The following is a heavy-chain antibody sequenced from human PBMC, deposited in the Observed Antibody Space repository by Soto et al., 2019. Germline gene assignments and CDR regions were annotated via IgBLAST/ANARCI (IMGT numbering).Heavy chain of an antibody. CDR2: IRAYTGYT. CDR3: ARASDGYRSGWYVGYFDY. D-gene: IGHD6-19*01. V-gene: IGHV1-18*04. CDR1: GYTFTSYV. J-gene: IGHJ4*02. Sequence: QVQLVQSGGEVRKPGASVKVSCKASGYTFTSYVVGGGRQAPGQGLEWMGWIRAYTGYTNYAQKFQGRVTITTDTSTSTAYMELRSLISDDTAVYYCARASDGYRSGWYVGYFDYWGQGTLVTVSS.